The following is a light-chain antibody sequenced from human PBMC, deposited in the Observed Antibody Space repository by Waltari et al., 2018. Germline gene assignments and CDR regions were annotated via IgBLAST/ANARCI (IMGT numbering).Light chain of an antibody. V-gene: IGLV7-43*01. Sequence: QTVVTQEPSLTVSPGGTVTLTCVSSTGAVTSGSFPTWFPQRPGQPPRSLIYSANNKHSWTPARFSGPLIGGKAALTLSGVQPEDEAEYYCLLFYGGAYVFGTETKLTVL. CDR3: LLFYGGAYV. CDR2: SAN. CDR1: TGAVTSGSF. J-gene: IGLJ1*01.